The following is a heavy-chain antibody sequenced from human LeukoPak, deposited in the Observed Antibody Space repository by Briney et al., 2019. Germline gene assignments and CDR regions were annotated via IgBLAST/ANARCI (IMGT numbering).Heavy chain of an antibody. CDR3: ARDSYSDYDREGWFDP. D-gene: IGHD5-12*01. V-gene: IGHV4-61*02. Sequence: PSQTLSLTCTVSGGSISSGSYYWSWIRQAAGKGLEWIGRIYTSGSTNYNPSLKSRVTISVDTSKNQFSLKLSSVTAADTAVYYCARDSYSDYDREGWFDPWGQGILVTVSS. J-gene: IGHJ5*02. CDR1: GGSISSGSYY. CDR2: IYTSGST.